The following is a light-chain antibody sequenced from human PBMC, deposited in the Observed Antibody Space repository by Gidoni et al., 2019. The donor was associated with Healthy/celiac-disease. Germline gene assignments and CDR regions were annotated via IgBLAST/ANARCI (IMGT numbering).Light chain of an antibody. CDR1: QSVSSY. Sequence: EIVLTQSPATLSLSPGERATLSCRASQSVSSYLAWSQQKPGQAPRLLIYDASNRATRIPARFSGSGSGTDFTLTISSLEPEDFAVYYCQQRSNWPPMYTFGQGTKLEIK. CDR3: QQRSNWPPMYT. J-gene: IGKJ2*01. CDR2: DAS. V-gene: IGKV3-11*01.